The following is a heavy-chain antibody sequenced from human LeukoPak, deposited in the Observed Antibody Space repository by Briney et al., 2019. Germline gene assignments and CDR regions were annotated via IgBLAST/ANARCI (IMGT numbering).Heavy chain of an antibody. CDR2: ISAYNGNT. J-gene: IGHJ4*02. D-gene: IGHD4-17*01. Sequence: EASVTVSCKASGYTFTSYGISWVRQAPGQGLEWMGWISAYNGNTNYAQKLQGRVTMTTDTSASTAYMELRSLRSDDTAVYYCARDPGDYAPYYFDYWGQGTLVTVSS. CDR1: GYTFTSYG. V-gene: IGHV1-18*01. CDR3: ARDPGDYAPYYFDY.